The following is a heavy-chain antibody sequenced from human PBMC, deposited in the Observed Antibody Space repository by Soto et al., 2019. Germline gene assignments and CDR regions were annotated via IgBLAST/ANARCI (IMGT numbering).Heavy chain of an antibody. Sequence: QVQLRESGPGLVQPSQTLSLTCTVSGGSISSGGYYWIWIRQHPGKGLECIGYIYSTGSAYYNPSHKSRLTLSINTSRSQFSLKLSTLTTADTAVYYCARPYSGSSRSLDVWGQGTTVTVSS. D-gene: IGHD6-6*01. CDR2: IYSTGSA. CDR1: GGSISSGGYY. V-gene: IGHV4-31*03. J-gene: IGHJ6*02. CDR3: ARPYSGSSRSLDV.